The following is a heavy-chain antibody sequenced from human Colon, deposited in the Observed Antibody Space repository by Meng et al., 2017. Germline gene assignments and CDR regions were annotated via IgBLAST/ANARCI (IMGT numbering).Heavy chain of an antibody. Sequence: QVQLQQSGPGLVKPPQTLSLTCVISGDSVSSNTAAWNWIRQSPSRGLEWLGRTYYRSKWYNEYAVSVKSRMTFNADTSKNQVSLQVNSVTPEDTAVYYCARDHGYSYGLPLDYWGQGSLVTVSS. D-gene: IGHD5-18*01. V-gene: IGHV6-1*01. J-gene: IGHJ4*02. CDR3: ARDHGYSYGLPLDY. CDR2: TYYRSKWYN. CDR1: GDSVSSNTAA.